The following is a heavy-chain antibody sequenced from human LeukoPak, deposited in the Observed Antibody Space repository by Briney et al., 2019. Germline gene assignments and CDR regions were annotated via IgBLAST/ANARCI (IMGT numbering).Heavy chain of an antibody. CDR3: AAYEVGNSWAQGFDI. V-gene: IGHV4-59*01. J-gene: IGHJ3*02. CDR1: GDSMNNFY. CDR2: IYYRGNT. D-gene: IGHD6-13*01. Sequence: SETLSLTCTVSGDSMNNFYWNWLRQPPGKGREWIGFIYYRGNTKYSPSLKSRVTISIDTSKSQFSLKLTSVTAADTAVYYCAAYEVGNSWAQGFDIWGQGTMVTVFS.